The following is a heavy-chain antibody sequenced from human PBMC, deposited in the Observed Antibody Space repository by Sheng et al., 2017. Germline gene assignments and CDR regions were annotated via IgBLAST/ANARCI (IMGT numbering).Heavy chain of an antibody. V-gene: IGHV3-23*01. CDR1: GFTFSSYA. CDR2: ISGSGGST. Sequence: EVQLLESGGGLVQPGGSLRLSCAASGFTFSSYAMSWVRQAPGKGLEWVSAISGSGGSTYYADSVKGRFTISRDNSKNTLYLQMNSLRAEDTAVYYCAKGPGDYGPGDYYYGMDVWGQGTTVTVSS. D-gene: IGHD4-17*01. CDR3: AKGPGDYGPGDYYYGMDV. J-gene: IGHJ6*02.